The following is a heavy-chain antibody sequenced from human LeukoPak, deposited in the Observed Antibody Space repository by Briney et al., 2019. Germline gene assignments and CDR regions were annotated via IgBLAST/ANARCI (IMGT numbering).Heavy chain of an antibody. CDR3: ARGIWSDYLVAYFLDS. CDR1: GYTFSNYA. D-gene: IGHD5-12*01. Sequence: GASVKVSCKASGYTFSNYAIHWVRQAPGQGLEWMGWINAGNGDTKYSQNLQGRVTITRDTSASIVYMELSSLRSEDTAVYYCARGIWSDYLVAYFLDSWGQGTLVTVSS. V-gene: IGHV1-3*01. CDR2: INAGNGDT. J-gene: IGHJ4*02.